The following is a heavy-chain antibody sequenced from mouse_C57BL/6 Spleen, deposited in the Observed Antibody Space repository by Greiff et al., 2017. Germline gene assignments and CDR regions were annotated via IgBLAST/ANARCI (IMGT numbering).Heavy chain of an antibody. Sequence: EVQGVESGGGLVKPGGSLKLSCAASGFTFSSYAMSWVRQTPEKRLEWVATISDGGSYTYYPDNVKGRFTISRDNAKNNLYLQMSHLKSEDTAMYYCARDRLLDYWGQGTTLTVSS. D-gene: IGHD3-2*02. CDR1: GFTFSSYA. CDR3: ARDRLLDY. CDR2: ISDGGSYT. V-gene: IGHV5-4*01. J-gene: IGHJ2*01.